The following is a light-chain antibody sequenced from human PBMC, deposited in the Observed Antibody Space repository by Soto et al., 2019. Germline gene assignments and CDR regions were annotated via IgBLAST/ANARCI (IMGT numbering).Light chain of an antibody. CDR1: QSVSSY. V-gene: IGKV3-11*01. CDR3: QQRSNRPLT. CDR2: DAS. J-gene: IGKJ4*01. Sequence: IVLTQSPATLSLSPGERATLSCRASQSVSSYLAWYRQKPGQPPRPLIFDASNRSTGMPARFSGSGSGTYFTLSISYIEPEDFAVYYCQQRSNRPLTFGGGTKVDI.